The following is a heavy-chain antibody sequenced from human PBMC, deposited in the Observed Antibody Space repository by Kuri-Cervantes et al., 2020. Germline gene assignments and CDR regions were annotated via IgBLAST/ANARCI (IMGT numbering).Heavy chain of an antibody. Sequence: GESLKISCAASGFTFDDYAMHWVRQAPGKGLEWVSYISSSSSTIYYADSVKGRFAIPRDNSKNTLYLQMNSLRAEDTAIYYCARDWGASGSTNAFDIWGQGTTVTVSS. CDR1: GFTFDDYA. V-gene: IGHV3-48*03. J-gene: IGHJ3*02. CDR2: ISSSSSTI. CDR3: ARDWGASGSTNAFDI. D-gene: IGHD3-10*01.